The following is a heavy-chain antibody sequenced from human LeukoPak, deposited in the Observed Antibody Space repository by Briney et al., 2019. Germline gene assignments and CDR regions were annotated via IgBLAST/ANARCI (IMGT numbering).Heavy chain of an antibody. Sequence: GGSLRLSCAASGFTFAGYAINWVRQAPGKGLEWVSSISSSSSYIYYADSVKGRFTISRDNAKNSLYLQMNSLRAEDTAVYYCARGGSQQLVPDYWGQGTLVTVSS. CDR2: ISSSSSYI. CDR1: GFTFAGYA. V-gene: IGHV3-21*01. CDR3: ARGGSQQLVPDY. J-gene: IGHJ4*02. D-gene: IGHD6-13*01.